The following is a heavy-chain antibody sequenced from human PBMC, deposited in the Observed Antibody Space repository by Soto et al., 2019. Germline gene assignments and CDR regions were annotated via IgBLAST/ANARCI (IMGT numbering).Heavy chain of an antibody. V-gene: IGHV4-34*01. CDR1: GGSFSGYY. J-gene: IGHJ5*02. CDR3: ARSSGYYTRFDP. CDR2: INHSGST. D-gene: IGHD3-22*01. Sequence: PSETLSLTCAVYGGSFSGYYWSWIRQPPGKGLEWIGEINHSGSTNYNPSLKSRVTISVDTSKNQFSLKLSSVTAADTAVYYCARSSGYYTRFDPWGQGTLVTVSS.